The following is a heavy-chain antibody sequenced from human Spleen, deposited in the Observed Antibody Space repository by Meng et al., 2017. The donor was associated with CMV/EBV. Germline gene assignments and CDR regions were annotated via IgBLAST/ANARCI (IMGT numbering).Heavy chain of an antibody. CDR2: ISGSGGST. CDR3: AKGGGGHN. V-gene: IGHV3-23*01. J-gene: IGHJ4*02. D-gene: IGHD3-16*01. Sequence: VLLLESGGGVVRPGGSLVHSCAAYGFTFSSYAMSWVRPAPGKGLEWVSAISGSGGSTYYADSVKGRFTISRDNSKNTLYLQMNSLRAEDTAVYYCAKGGGGHNWGQGTLVTVSS. CDR1: GFTFSSYA.